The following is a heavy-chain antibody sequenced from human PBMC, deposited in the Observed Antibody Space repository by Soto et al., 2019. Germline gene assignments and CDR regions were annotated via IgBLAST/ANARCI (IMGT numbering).Heavy chain of an antibody. Sequence: SETLSLTCTVSGGSISSDYYRWTWIRQSPERGLEWIGYIHHSGSILYNPSLKSRVTISVDTSKNQFSLHLSSVTAADTAVYFCAREDDGGDTLAVWGQGTTVTVSS. J-gene: IGHJ6*02. D-gene: IGHD2-21*02. CDR2: IHHSGSI. V-gene: IGHV4-30-4*08. CDR3: AREDDGGDTLAV. CDR1: GGSISSDYYR.